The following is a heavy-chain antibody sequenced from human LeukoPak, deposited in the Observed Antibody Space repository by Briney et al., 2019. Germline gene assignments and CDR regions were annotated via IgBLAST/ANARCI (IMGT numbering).Heavy chain of an antibody. CDR3: ARRRRIAAAHSWFDP. V-gene: IGHV4-34*01. D-gene: IGHD6-13*01. CDR1: GGSFSGYY. CDR2: INHSGST. Sequence: PSETLSLTCAVYGGSFSGYYWSWIRQPPGKGLEWIGEINHSGSTNYNPSLKSRVTISVDTSKNQFSLKLSSVTAADTAVYYCARRRRIAAAHSWFDPWGQGTLVTVSS. J-gene: IGHJ5*02.